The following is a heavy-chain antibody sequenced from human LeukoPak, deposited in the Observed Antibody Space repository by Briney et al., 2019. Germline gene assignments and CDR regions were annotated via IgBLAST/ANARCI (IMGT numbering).Heavy chain of an antibody. CDR2: IYYSGSV. D-gene: IGHD2-21*02. V-gene: IGHV4-59*01. CDR3: ARGLASCGGDCYDY. J-gene: IGHJ4*02. Sequence: PSETLSLTCTVSGGSISDSYWNWFRQPPEKGLEWIGYIYYSGSVKYNPSLKSRVTISLDTSKNQFSLKVSSVTAADTAVYYCARGLASCGGDCYDYWGQGTLVTVSS. CDR1: GGSISDSY.